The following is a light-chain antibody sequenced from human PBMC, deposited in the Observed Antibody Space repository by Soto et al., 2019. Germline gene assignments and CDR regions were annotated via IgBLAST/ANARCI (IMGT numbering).Light chain of an antibody. Sequence: VMTQSPATLSVSPGASVTLSCGASESVSTSLAWYQQKPGQPPRLLFHSASTRATDVPVRFSGSGSGTDFTLTIYRLQSEDFAVFYCHQYYNWPLTFGGGTKVDIK. V-gene: IGKV3-15*01. CDR1: ESVSTS. J-gene: IGKJ4*01. CDR3: HQYYNWPLT. CDR2: SAS.